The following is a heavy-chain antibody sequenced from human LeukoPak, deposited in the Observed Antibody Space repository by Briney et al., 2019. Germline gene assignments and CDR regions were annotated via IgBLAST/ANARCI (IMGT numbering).Heavy chain of an antibody. Sequence: PSETLSLTCAVYGGSFSGYYWSWIRQPPGKGLGWVGEINHSGSTNYNPSLKSRVTISVDTSKNQFSLKLSSVTAADTAVYYCARDRIAAAGFDYWGQGTLVTVSS. CDR1: GGSFSGYY. CDR3: ARDRIAAAGFDY. J-gene: IGHJ4*02. D-gene: IGHD6-13*01. V-gene: IGHV4-34*01. CDR2: INHSGST.